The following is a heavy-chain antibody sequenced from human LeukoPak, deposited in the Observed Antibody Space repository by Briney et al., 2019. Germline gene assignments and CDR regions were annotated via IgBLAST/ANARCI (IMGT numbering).Heavy chain of an antibody. CDR1: GGSISNYY. V-gene: IGHV4-59*01. J-gene: IGHJ4*02. D-gene: IGHD6-6*01. CDR2: IYYSGNT. Sequence: SETLSLTCTVSGGSISNYYWNWIRQPPGKGLEWIGYIYYSGNTNYNPSLKSRVTMSVDTSKNQSSLNLSSVTAADTAVYYCARGGDMAARPAALWGQGTLVTVSS. CDR3: ARGGDMAARPAAL.